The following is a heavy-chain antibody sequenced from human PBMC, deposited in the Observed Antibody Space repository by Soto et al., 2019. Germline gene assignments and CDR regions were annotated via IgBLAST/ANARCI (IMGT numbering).Heavy chain of an antibody. J-gene: IGHJ3*02. Sequence: QVQLQESGPGLVKPSQTLSLTCTVSGGSISSGGYYWSWIRQHPGKGLEWIGYIYYSGSTYYNPALKSRVTISVDTSKNQCSLKLSSVTAADTAVYYCARRDCSGGSCYSLAFDIWGQGTMVTVAS. CDR3: ARRDCSGGSCYSLAFDI. CDR1: GGSISSGGYY. D-gene: IGHD2-15*01. V-gene: IGHV4-31*03. CDR2: IYYSGST.